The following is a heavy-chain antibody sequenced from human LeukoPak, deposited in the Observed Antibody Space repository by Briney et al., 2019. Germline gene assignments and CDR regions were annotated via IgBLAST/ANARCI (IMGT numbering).Heavy chain of an antibody. CDR2: IYYSGST. V-gene: IGHV4-39*07. CDR3: ARTLTVTYFDY. Sequence: SETLSLTCTVSGGSISSSSYYWGWIRQPPGKGLEWIGSIYYSGSTYYNPSLKSRVTISVDTSKNQFSLKLSSVTAADTAVYYCARTLTVTYFDYWGQGTLVTVSS. D-gene: IGHD4-17*01. J-gene: IGHJ4*02. CDR1: GGSISSSSYY.